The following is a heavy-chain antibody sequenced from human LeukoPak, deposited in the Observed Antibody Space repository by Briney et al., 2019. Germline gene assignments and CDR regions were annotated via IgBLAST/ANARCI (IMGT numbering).Heavy chain of an antibody. V-gene: IGHV4-59*08. CDR3: ARRNDFDI. Sequence: PSETLSLTCTVSGGSISGDHWNWIRQPPGKGLEWIGNIYYSVNTNYNPSLKSRVTISVDTSKNQFSLKLSSVTAADTAVYYCARRNDFDIWGQGTMVTVSS. CDR1: GGSISGDH. CDR2: IYYSVNT. J-gene: IGHJ3*02.